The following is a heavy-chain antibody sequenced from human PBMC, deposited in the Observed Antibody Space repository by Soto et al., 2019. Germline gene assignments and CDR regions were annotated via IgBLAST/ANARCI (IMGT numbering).Heavy chain of an antibody. D-gene: IGHD6-6*01. J-gene: IGHJ4*02. CDR3: ARWPRLLDS. CDR2: ISSDGRET. Sequence: GGSLRLSXAASGFTFSDFWMNWVRQAPEKGLEWVAYISSDGRETNHVASVKGRFTISRDNAKNSLYLQMNSLRAEDTAVYCCARWPRLLDSWGQGTLVTVS. V-gene: IGHV3-7*01. CDR1: GFTFSDFW.